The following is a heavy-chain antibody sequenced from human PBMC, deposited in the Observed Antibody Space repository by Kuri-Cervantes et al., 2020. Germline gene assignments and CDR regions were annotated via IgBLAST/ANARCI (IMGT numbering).Heavy chain of an antibody. J-gene: IGHJ4*02. V-gene: IGHV4-4*07. D-gene: IGHD3-16*01. CDR3: TRGVMIRPDF. Sequence: GSLRLSCTVSGGSISSYYWSWIRQPAGKGLEWIGRIYTSGSTNYNPSLKSRVTMTSDTSTSTVFMELSSLRSEDTAIYYCTRGVMIRPDFWGQGTRVTVSS. CDR1: GGSISSYY. CDR2: IYTSGST.